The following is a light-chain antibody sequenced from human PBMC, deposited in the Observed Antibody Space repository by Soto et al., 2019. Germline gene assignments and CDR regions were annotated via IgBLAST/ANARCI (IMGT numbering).Light chain of an antibody. CDR2: AAS. Sequence: GDRVTITCRASQSISSYLNWYQQKPGKAPKLLIYAASTLQSGVPSRFSGSGSGTDFTLTISRLEPEDFAVYHCQQYGASPWTFGQGTKVDIK. CDR3: QQYGASPWT. CDR1: QSISSY. V-gene: IGKV1-39*02. J-gene: IGKJ1*01.